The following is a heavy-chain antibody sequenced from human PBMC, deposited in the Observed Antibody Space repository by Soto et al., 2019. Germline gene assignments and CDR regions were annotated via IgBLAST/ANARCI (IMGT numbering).Heavy chain of an antibody. V-gene: IGHV4-30-4*01. D-gene: IGHD4-17*01. CDR2: MYRTGNT. Sequence: QVQLQESGPGLVKPSQTLSLTCTVSGASISNGDYYWSWIRQPPGQGLEWLGYMYRTGNTFYNPYLKSRLTISVDRSKNRFSLKLSSVTATDTAVYYCARANGFYGDWFDPWGQGALVTVSS. CDR3: ARANGFYGDWFDP. J-gene: IGHJ5*02. CDR1: GASISNGDYY.